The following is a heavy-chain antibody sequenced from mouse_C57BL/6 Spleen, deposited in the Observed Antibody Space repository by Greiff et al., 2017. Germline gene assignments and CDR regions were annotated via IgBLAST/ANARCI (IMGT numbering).Heavy chain of an antibody. V-gene: IGHV5-4*01. Sequence: EVKLMESGGGLVKPGGSLKLSCAASGFTFSSYAMSWVRQTPEKRLVWVATISVGGSYTYYPDNVKGRFTIARDNAKNNLYLQMSHLKSEDTAMYYCARDRAMDYWGQGTSVTVSS. CDR3: ARDRAMDY. CDR2: ISVGGSYT. J-gene: IGHJ4*01. CDR1: GFTFSSYA.